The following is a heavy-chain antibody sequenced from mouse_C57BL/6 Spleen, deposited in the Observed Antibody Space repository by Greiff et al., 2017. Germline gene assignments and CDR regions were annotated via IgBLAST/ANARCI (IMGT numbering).Heavy chain of an antibody. CDR2: IHPNSGST. J-gene: IGHJ4*01. V-gene: IGHV1-64*01. Sequence: QVHVKQPGAELVKPGASVKLSCKASGYTFTSYWMHWVKQRPGQGLEWIGMIHPNSGSTNYNEKFKSKATLTVDKSSSTAYMQLSSLTSEDSAVYYCARSHDGYYDYYAMDYWGQGTSVTVSS. CDR1: GYTFTSYW. D-gene: IGHD2-3*01. CDR3: ARSHDGYYDYYAMDY.